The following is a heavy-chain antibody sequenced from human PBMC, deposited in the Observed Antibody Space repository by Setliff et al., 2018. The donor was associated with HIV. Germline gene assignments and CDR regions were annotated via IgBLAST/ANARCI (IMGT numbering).Heavy chain of an antibody. V-gene: IGHV4-4*07. CDR3: AREPSTDHGNFDY. J-gene: IGHJ4*02. Sequence: SETLSLTCTVSGGSMNTFHWTWIRQPAGQGLEWIGRIYVSGTTIYTNYNPSLESRITVSVDTSKNQFSLKLNSVTAADTAVYFCAREPSTDHGNFDYWGQGTLVTVSS. CDR2: IYVSGTT. CDR1: GGSMNTFH. D-gene: IGHD2-2*01.